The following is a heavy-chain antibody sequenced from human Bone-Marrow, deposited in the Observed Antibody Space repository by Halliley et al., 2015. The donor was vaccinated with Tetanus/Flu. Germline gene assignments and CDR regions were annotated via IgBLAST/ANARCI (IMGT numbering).Heavy chain of an antibody. CDR2: ISSDGDTI. J-gene: IGHJ4*02. Sequence: SLRLSCTASGFTFSDYFLSWIRQAPGKGLEWISYISSDGDTIYYADSVKGRFTISRDNAQNSLYLEMKSLRAEDTALYYCAREAGTASVFDYWGQGTLVTVSS. CDR1: GFTFSDYF. D-gene: IGHD1-7*01. CDR3: AREAGTASVFDY. V-gene: IGHV3-11*01.